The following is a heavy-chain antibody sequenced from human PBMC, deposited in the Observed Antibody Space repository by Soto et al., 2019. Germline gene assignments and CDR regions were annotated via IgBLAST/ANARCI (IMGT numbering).Heavy chain of an antibody. CDR2: ISAYNGDR. V-gene: IGHV1-18*01. Sequence: QVQLVQSGPEVKKPGASVKVSCKASGYSFERYGISWVRQAPGQGLEWMAWISAYNGDRSYAQKVQGRVTMATDTSTNVAYMELRSLTSDDTAIYYCARDDGRYDTSRSATGSDYWGQGTLVTVAS. CDR1: GYSFERYG. D-gene: IGHD1-1*01. J-gene: IGHJ4*02. CDR3: ARDDGRYDTSRSATGSDY.